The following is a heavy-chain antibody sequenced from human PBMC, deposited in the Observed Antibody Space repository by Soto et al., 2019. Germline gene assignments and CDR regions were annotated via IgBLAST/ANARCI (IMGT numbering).Heavy chain of an antibody. CDR1: GGSISSNDFY. Sequence: SETLSLTCTVSGGSISSNDFYWGWLRQTPGKGLEFIVSLYYSGSTYYNPSLKSRLTISVDTSKNQFTLKLISVTAADTAVYYCAVVDSTGNWFDPWGEGALVTVSS. CDR2: LYYSGST. D-gene: IGHD6-25*01. CDR3: AVVDSTGNWFDP. V-gene: IGHV4-39*01. J-gene: IGHJ5*02.